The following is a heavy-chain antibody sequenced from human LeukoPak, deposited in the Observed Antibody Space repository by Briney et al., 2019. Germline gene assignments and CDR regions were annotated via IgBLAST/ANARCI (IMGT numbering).Heavy chain of an antibody. D-gene: IGHD3-22*01. J-gene: IGHJ4*02. V-gene: IGHV4-59*01. Sequence: PSETLSLTCTVSGGSISSYYWSWIRQPPGKGLEWIGYIYYSGSTNYNPSLKSRVTISVDTSKNQFSLKLSSVTAADTAVYYCAREGSDSSGYFDYWGLGTLVTVSS. CDR1: GGSISSYY. CDR3: AREGSDSSGYFDY. CDR2: IYYSGST.